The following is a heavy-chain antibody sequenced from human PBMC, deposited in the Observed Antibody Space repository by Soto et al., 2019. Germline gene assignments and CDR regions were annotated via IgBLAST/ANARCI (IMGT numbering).Heavy chain of an antibody. CDR3: ARKYGDYEDYYYYGMDV. V-gene: IGHV3-23*01. CDR2: ISGSGGST. CDR1: GFTFSSYA. D-gene: IGHD4-17*01. Sequence: GGSLRLSCAASGFTFSSYAMSWVRQAPGKGLEWVSAISGSGGSTYYADSVKGRFTISRDNSKNTLYLQMNSLRAEDTAVYYCARKYGDYEDYYYYGMDVWGQGTTVTVSS. J-gene: IGHJ6*02.